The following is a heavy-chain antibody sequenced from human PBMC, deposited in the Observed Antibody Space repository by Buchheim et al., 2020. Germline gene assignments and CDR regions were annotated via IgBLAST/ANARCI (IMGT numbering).Heavy chain of an antibody. CDR1: GVSISSSGYS. D-gene: IGHD1-1*01. CDR2: IYYSGST. CDR3: ARHASNFIIDY. J-gene: IGHJ4*02. V-gene: IGHV4-39*01. Sequence: QLQLQESGSGLAKPSETLTLTCTVSGVSISSSGYSWDWIRQPPGKGLEWIGSIYYSGSTYYNPSLKSRVTISVDTYTNHVSLRLSSVTAADTAVYYCARHASNFIIDYWGQGTL.